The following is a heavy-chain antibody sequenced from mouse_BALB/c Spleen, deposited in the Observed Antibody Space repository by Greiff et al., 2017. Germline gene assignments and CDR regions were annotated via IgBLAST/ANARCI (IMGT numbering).Heavy chain of an antibody. V-gene: IGHV5-6-4*01. D-gene: IGHD2-1*01. Sequence: EVKLVESGGGLVKPGGSLKLSCAASGFTFSSYTMSWVRQTPEKRLEWVATISSGGSYTYYPDSVKGRFTISRDNAKNTLYLQMSSLKSEDTAMYYCTRDATMDAMDYWGRGTSVTVSS. CDR3: TRDATMDAMDY. CDR1: GFTFSSYT. J-gene: IGHJ4*01. CDR2: ISSGGSYT.